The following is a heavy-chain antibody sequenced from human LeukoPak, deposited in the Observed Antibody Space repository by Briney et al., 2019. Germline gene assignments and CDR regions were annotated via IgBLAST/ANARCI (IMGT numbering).Heavy chain of an antibody. D-gene: IGHD3-22*01. CDR1: GYSISSGYY. Sequence: PSETLSLTCTVSGYSISSGYYWGWIRPPPGKGLEWIGSIYHSGSTFYNSSLKSRVTISGETSKNQFSLKLSSVTAADTAVYYCARVPDSSGYYLSFDYWGQGTLVTVSS. CDR2: IYHSGST. CDR3: ARVPDSSGYYLSFDY. V-gene: IGHV4-38-2*02. J-gene: IGHJ4*02.